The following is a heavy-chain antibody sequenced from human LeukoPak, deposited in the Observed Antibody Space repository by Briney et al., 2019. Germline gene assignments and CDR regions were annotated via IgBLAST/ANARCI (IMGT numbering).Heavy chain of an antibody. CDR1: GFTFTKAW. J-gene: IGHJ4*02. CDR3: TTGDY. Sequence: PGGSLRLSCTASGFTFTKAWISWVPHAPAKGLEWVGRIKSKTDGGTTDYAAPVKGRFTISRDDSKNTSYLQMNSLKIDDTAMYYCTTGDYWGQGTLVTVSS. CDR2: IKSKTDGGTT. V-gene: IGHV3-15*01.